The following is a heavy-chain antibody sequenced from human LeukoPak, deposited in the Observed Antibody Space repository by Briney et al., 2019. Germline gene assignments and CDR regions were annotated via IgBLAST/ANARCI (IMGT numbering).Heavy chain of an antibody. CDR3: ARVTTDSTYHSGWFDP. D-gene: IGHD3-22*01. V-gene: IGHV4-39*01. J-gene: IGHJ5*02. CDR2: VYYSGRT. Sequence: SETLSVTCTVSVGSLFRDIYYWGWIRRPPGKGLEWIGNVYYSGRTYYNPSLESRVTISVDTSKNQFSLKLSSVTAADTAVYYCARVTTDSTYHSGWFDPWGQGTLVTVSS. CDR1: VGSLFRDIYY.